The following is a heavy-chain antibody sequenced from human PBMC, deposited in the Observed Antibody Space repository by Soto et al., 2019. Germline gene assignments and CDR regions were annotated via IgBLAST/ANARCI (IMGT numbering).Heavy chain of an antibody. V-gene: IGHV1-69*01. J-gene: IGHJ6*02. CDR1: GATFSSYA. CDR3: ARDRIAGSKYYYGMDV. CDR2: IIPIFGTE. D-gene: IGHD6-13*01. Sequence: QVKLVQSGDEVKKPGSSGRVSCKASGATFSSYAISWVRQAPGQGLEWMGGIIPIFGTENYAQKFQGRVPITADESTSTAYMELSSLRSEDTAVYYCARDRIAGSKYYYGMDVWGQGTTVTVSS.